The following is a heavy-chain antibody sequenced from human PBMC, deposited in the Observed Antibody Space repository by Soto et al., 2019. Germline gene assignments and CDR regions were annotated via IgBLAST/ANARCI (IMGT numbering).Heavy chain of an antibody. Sequence: QVQLQESGPGRVKPSETLSLTCTASGGSISPYYWSWIRQPPGEGMEWLGYIYYSGYTNYNPPRKSRLTISLDTSKNQFPLRLSSVTAADSSVYCCARLVRDASGGYRLDYWGRGTLVTVSS. CDR2: IYYSGYT. D-gene: IGHD3-10*01. V-gene: IGHV4-59*08. CDR3: ARLVRDASGGYRLDY. CDR1: GGSISPYY. J-gene: IGHJ4*02.